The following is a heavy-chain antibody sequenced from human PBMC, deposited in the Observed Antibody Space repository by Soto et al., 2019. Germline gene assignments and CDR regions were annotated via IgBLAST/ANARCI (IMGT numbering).Heavy chain of an antibody. J-gene: IGHJ4*02. D-gene: IGHD6-13*01. CDR3: ARDLGYSSSWSLFDY. CDR2: IGGGDDDR. Sequence: EVQLLESGGGLVQPGGSLRLSCAASGFTFSTYAMSWVRQTPGKGLEWVSGIGGGDDDRYYADSVKGRFTISRDNSKNTLYLQMNSLRAEDTAVYYCARDLGYSSSWSLFDYWGQGTLVTVSS. V-gene: IGHV3-23*01. CDR1: GFTFSTYA.